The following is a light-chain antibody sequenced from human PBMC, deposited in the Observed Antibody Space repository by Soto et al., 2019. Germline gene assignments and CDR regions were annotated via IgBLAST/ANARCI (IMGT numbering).Light chain of an antibody. CDR1: QSISSC. J-gene: IGKJ1*01. CDR2: DAS. V-gene: IGKV1-5*01. Sequence: DIQMTQSPSTLSASVGDRVTITCRASQSISSCLAWYQHKPGKAPNLLIYDASILESGVPSRFSGSGSGTEFTLTISSLQPDDFTTYYCQQYSYYPWTFGQGTKVEIK. CDR3: QQYSYYPWT.